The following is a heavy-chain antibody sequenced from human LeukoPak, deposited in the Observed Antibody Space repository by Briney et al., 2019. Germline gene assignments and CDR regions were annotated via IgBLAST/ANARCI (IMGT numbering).Heavy chain of an antibody. V-gene: IGHV1-8*01. CDR2: MNPNSGNT. D-gene: IGHD6-13*01. Sequence: ASVKVSCKASGYTFTSYDINWVRQATGQGLEWMGWMNPNSGNTGYAQKFQGRVTMTRNTSISTAYMELRSLRSDDTAVYYCARAFYGSSWYDFYFYYYMDVWGKGTTVTVSS. J-gene: IGHJ6*03. CDR1: GYTFTSYD. CDR3: ARAFYGSSWYDFYFYYYMDV.